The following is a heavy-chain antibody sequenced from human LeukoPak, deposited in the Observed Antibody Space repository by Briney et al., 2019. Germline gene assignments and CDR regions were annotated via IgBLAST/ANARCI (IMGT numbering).Heavy chain of an antibody. V-gene: IGHV4-31*03. CDR2: IYYSGST. D-gene: IGHD3-10*01. CDR3: AREGEYYYCSGSYRDH. CDR1: GGSISSGGYY. J-gene: IGHJ4*02. Sequence: PSETLSLTYTVSGGSISSGGYYWSWIRQHPGKGLEWIGYIYYSGSTYYNPSLKSRVTISVDTSKNQFSLKLSSVTAADTAVYYCAREGEYYYCSGSYRDHWGQGTLVTVSS.